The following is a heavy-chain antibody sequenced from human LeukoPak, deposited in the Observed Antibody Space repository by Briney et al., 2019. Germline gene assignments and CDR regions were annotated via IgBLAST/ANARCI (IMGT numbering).Heavy chain of an antibody. D-gene: IGHD3-16*01. CDR1: GFTFDNSA. CDR2: INWDGTNT. CDR3: AKDGGVSGLNWFDS. J-gene: IGHJ5*01. V-gene: IGHV3-43D*04. Sequence: GGSLRLSCLASGFTFDNSAMHWVRHAPGKGLEWVSLINWDGTNTLYANSVRGRFTISRDNNINSQYLHMNNLRLEDSAVYYCAKDGGVSGLNWFDSWGQGTLVTVSS.